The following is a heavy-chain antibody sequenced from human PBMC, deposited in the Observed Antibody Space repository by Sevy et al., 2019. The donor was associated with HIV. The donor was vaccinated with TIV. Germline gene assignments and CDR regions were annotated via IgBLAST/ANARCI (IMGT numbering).Heavy chain of an antibody. J-gene: IGHJ5*02. CDR2: ISAYNGNT. D-gene: IGHD6-13*01. V-gene: IGHV1-18*01. Sequence: ASVKVSCKASGYTFTSYAISWVRQAPGQGLEWMGWISAYNGNTNYAQMLQGRVTMTTDTSTSTAYMELRSLRSDDTAVYYCARVHIAAARRGWFDPWGQGTLVTVSS. CDR3: ARVHIAAARRGWFDP. CDR1: GYTFTSYA.